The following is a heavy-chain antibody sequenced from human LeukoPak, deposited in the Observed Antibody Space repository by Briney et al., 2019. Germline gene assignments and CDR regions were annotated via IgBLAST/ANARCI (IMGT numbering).Heavy chain of an antibody. V-gene: IGHV3-21*01. D-gene: IGHD4-23*01. J-gene: IGHJ4*02. CDR2: ISGGSSDI. Sequence: TEGSLRLSCAASEFTFSTYSMNWVRQAPGKGLEWVSIISGGSSDIHYADSVKGRFTISRDNAKNSLYLQMNSLRVEDTAVYYCARGATMATRHLDYWGQGTLVTVSS. CDR1: EFTFSTYS. CDR3: ARGATMATRHLDY.